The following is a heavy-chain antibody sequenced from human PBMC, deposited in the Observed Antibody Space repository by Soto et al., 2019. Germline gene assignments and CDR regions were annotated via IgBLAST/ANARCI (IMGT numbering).Heavy chain of an antibody. D-gene: IGHD3-3*01. J-gene: IGHJ6*02. CDR1: GGSFSGYY. Sequence: SETPSLTCAVYGGSFSGYYWSWIRQPPGKGLEWIGEINHSGSTNYNPSLKSRVTISVDTSKNQFSLKLSSVTAADTAVYYCARGPKRFLEWLFPGPGSYYYYGMDVWGQGTTVTVSS. CDR2: INHSGST. V-gene: IGHV4-34*01. CDR3: ARGPKRFLEWLFPGPGSYYYYGMDV.